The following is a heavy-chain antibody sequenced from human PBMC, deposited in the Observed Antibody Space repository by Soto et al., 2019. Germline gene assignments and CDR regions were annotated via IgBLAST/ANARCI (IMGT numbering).Heavy chain of an antibody. CDR3: ARLASAGIAAAGTDYYYYGMDV. CDR2: LYPGDYYT. Sequence: GESLMISCKGSGYSFTSYCIRSVCQLPGKGLEWLRILYPGDYYTRYSPSFQVQVNISADKSISTPYLHWRTLKASDTAMCYCARLASAGIAAAGTDYYYYGMDVWGQGTRVTASS. V-gene: IGHV5-51*01. D-gene: IGHD6-13*01. CDR1: GYSFTSYC. J-gene: IGHJ6*02.